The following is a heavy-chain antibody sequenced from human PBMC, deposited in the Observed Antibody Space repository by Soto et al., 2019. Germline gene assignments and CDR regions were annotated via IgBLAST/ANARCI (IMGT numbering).Heavy chain of an antibody. CDR2: SNSDGSST. D-gene: IGHD3-22*01. V-gene: IGHV3-74*01. CDR3: ARVIGYYGMDV. J-gene: IGHJ6*02. Sequence: GGSLRLSCAASGLTFSSYWMHWVRQAPGMGLVWVSRSNSDGSSTSYADSVKGRFTISRDNAKNTLYLQMNSLRAEDTAVYYCARVIGYYGMDVWGQGTTVTVSS. CDR1: GLTFSSYW.